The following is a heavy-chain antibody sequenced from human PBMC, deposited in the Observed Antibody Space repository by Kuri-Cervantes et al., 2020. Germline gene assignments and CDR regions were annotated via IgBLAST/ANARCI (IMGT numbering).Heavy chain of an antibody. CDR2: IYHSGST. CDR3: ARGCSGGGYCFDY. D-gene: IGHD5-12*01. CDR1: GYSISSGYY. J-gene: IGHJ4*02. Sequence: SETLSLTCAVSGYSISSGYYWGWIRQPPGKGLEWIGSIYHSGSTYYNPSLKSRVTISVDTSKNQFSLKLSSVTAADTAVYYCARGCSGGGYCFDYWGQGTLVTVSS. V-gene: IGHV4-38-2*01.